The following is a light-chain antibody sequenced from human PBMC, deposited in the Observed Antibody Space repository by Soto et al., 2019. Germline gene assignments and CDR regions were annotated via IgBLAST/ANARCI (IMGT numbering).Light chain of an antibody. CDR1: QSVRSW. CDR3: QQYNTFPLT. Sequence: DIQMTQSPSTLSASVGDRVTITCRASQSVRSWLAWYQQKPGRAPKFLIYDASSLESGVPSRFSGSGSGTEFTLTISNLQPDDFATYYCQQYNTFPLTFGGGTKVDIK. CDR2: DAS. V-gene: IGKV1-5*01. J-gene: IGKJ4*01.